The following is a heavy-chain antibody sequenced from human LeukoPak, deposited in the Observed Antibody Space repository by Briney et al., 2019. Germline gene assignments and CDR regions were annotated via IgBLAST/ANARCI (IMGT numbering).Heavy chain of an antibody. CDR1: GGSISNYY. CDR3: ARQTGSGLFILP. Sequence: SETLSLTCTVSGGSISNYYWSWIRQPPGKGLEWIGYIYYSGSTNYNPSLKSRVTISVDTSKNQFSLRLTSVTAADTAVYYCARQTGSGLFILPGGQGTLVTVSS. D-gene: IGHD3/OR15-3a*01. V-gene: IGHV4-59*08. J-gene: IGHJ4*02. CDR2: IYYSGST.